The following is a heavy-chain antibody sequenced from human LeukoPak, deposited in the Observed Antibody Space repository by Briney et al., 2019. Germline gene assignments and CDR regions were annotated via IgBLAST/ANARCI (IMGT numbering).Heavy chain of an antibody. CDR1: GFTYSDYW. CDR3: VRDATRGGDLDH. V-gene: IGHV3-7*01. J-gene: IGHJ4*02. CDR2: INQDGSER. D-gene: IGHD2-21*01. Sequence: GGSLRLSCVASGFTYSDYWMMWVRQAPGKGLDWVAQINQDGSERYYVDSVRGRFTISRDNAKNSLDLQMNTLRVEDTAVYYCVRDATRGGDLDHWGQGTLVTVS.